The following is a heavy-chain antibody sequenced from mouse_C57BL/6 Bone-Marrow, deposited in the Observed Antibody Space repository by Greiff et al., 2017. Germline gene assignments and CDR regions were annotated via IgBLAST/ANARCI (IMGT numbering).Heavy chain of an antibody. J-gene: IGHJ4*01. Sequence: VQLQQSGAELVRPGASVKLSCTASGFNIQDYYMHWVKQRPEQGLEWIGRIDPEDGDTEYAPKFQGKATMTADTSSTTAYLQLSSLTSEDTAVYYCTTDGSFYAMDYWGQGTSVTVSS. V-gene: IGHV14-1*01. CDR3: TTDGSFYAMDY. D-gene: IGHD1-1*01. CDR2: IDPEDGDT. CDR1: GFNIQDYY.